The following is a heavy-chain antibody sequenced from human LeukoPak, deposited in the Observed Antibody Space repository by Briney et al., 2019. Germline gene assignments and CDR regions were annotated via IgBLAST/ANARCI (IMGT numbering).Heavy chain of an antibody. CDR2: INPNSGGT. CDR1: GYTFTSYG. CDR3: ARGGSPSGYSYGSPTYYYYYMDV. D-gene: IGHD5-18*01. V-gene: IGHV1-2*02. J-gene: IGHJ6*03. Sequence: ASVKVSCKASGYTFTSYGISWVRQAPGQGLEWMGWINPNSGGTNYAQKFQGRVTMTRDTSISTAYMELSRLRSDDTAVYYCARGGSPSGYSYGSPTYYYYYMDVWGKGTTVTVSS.